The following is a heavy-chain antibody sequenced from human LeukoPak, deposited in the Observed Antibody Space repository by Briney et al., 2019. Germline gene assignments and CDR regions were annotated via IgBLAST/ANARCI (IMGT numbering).Heavy chain of an antibody. J-gene: IGHJ4*02. CDR3: ASRGYSSGGFDY. CDR1: GYTFTSYD. Sequence: ASVKVSCKASGYTFTSYDINWVRQATGQGLEWMGWMNPNSGNTGYAQKFQGRVTMTRSTSISTAYMELSSPRSEDTAAYYCASRGYSSGGFDYWGQGTLVTVSS. CDR2: MNPNSGNT. D-gene: IGHD6-19*01. V-gene: IGHV1-8*01.